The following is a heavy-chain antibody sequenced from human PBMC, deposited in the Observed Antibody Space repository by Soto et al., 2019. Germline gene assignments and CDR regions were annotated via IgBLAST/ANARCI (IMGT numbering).Heavy chain of an antibody. D-gene: IGHD3-3*01. CDR3: ARSLRPNWFDP. CDR1: GGYISSYY. Sequence: QVQLQESGPGLVKPSETLSLTCTVSGGYISSYYWSWLRQPPGKGLEWIGYIYYSGSTNYNPSLKSRVTISVDTSKNQFSLKLSSVTAADTAVYYCARSLRPNWFDPWGQGTLVTVSS. V-gene: IGHV4-59*08. CDR2: IYYSGST. J-gene: IGHJ5*02.